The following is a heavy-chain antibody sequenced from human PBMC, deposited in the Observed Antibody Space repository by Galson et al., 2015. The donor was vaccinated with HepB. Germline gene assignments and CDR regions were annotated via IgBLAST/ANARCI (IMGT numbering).Heavy chain of an antibody. CDR2: ISSSSSYT. CDR1: GFTFSDYY. CDR3: ARDVKSIVATIRGCFVCGMDV. V-gene: IGHV3-11*06. Sequence: SLRLSCAASGFTFSDYYMSWIRQAPGKGLEWVSYISSSSSYTNYADSVKGRFTISRDNAKNSLYLQMNSLRAEDTAVYYCARDVKSIVATIRGCFVCGMDVWGQGTTVTVSS. D-gene: IGHD5-12*01. J-gene: IGHJ6*02.